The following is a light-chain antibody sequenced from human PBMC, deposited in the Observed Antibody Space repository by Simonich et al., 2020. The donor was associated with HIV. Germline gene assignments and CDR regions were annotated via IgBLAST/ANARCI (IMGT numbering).Light chain of an antibody. CDR2: WAA. Sequence: DIVMTQSPDSLAVSLGERATISCKSSQSVLYSSNNKNYLAWYQQISGQPPKLLIYWAATRESGVSDRFSGSGSGTDFTLTISSLQAEDVAGYYCQQYYSTPSITFGQGTRLEIK. CDR1: QSVLYSSNNKNY. J-gene: IGKJ5*01. CDR3: QQYYSTPSIT. V-gene: IGKV4-1*01.